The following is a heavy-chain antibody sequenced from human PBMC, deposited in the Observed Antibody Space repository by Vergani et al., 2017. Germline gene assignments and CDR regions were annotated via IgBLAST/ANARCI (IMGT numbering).Heavy chain of an antibody. J-gene: IGHJ6*02. V-gene: IGHV4-59*01. D-gene: IGHD3-9*01. Sequence: QVQLQESGPGLVKPSETLSLTCPVSGGSISSYYWSWIRQPPGKGLEWIGYIYYSGSTNYNPSLKSRVTISVDTSKNQFSLKLSSVTAADTAVYYCARARYFDWLPNRGYYYYGMDVWGQGTTVTVSS. CDR2: IYYSGST. CDR3: ARARYFDWLPNRGYYYYGMDV. CDR1: GGSISSYY.